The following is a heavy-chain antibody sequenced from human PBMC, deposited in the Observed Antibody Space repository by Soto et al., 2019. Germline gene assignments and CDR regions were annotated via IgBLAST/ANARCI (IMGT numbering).Heavy chain of an antibody. CDR3: VKDLSALGRGVIPTGMDD. D-gene: IGHD3-10*01. CDR2: ISDIGTT. Sequence: PRGSLRLSCEASGFLFSRYAMSWVRQAPGKGLEWVSVISDIGTTYYADFLKGRFTVSRDNSQNTLYLQMNSLRAEDTAIYYCVKDLSALGRGVIPTGMDDPGQLTTDPVS. CDR1: GFLFSRYA. V-gene: IGHV3-23*01. J-gene: IGHJ6*02.